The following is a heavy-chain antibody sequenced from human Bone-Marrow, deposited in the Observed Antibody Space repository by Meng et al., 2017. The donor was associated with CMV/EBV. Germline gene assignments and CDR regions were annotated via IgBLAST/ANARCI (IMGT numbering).Heavy chain of an antibody. Sequence: GESLKISCAASGFTFSSYAMHWVRQAPGKGLEWVAVISYDGSNKYYADSVKGRFTIPRDNSKNTLYLQMNSLKAEDTAVYYCARDRWDITGTTWCADYWGQGTLVTASS. D-gene: IGHD1-7*01. CDR2: ISYDGSNK. J-gene: IGHJ4*02. CDR1: GFTFSSYA. CDR3: ARDRWDITGTTWCADY. V-gene: IGHV3-30-3*01.